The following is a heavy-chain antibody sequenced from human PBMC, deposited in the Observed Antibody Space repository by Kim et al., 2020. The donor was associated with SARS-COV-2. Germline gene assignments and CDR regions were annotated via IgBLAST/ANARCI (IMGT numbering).Heavy chain of an antibody. D-gene: IGHD3-10*02. CDR3: ASYVQSFDY. CDR2: GRP. V-gene: IGHV4-39*01. Sequence: GRPYYNPSLKSRVTISVDTSKNQFSLKLSSVTAADTAVYYCASYVQSFDYWGQGTLVTVSS. J-gene: IGHJ4*02.